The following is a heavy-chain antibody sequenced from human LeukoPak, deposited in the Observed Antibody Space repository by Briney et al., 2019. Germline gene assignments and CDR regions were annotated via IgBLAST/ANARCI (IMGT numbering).Heavy chain of an antibody. CDR2: LSPSGGIT. J-gene: IGHJ4*02. Sequence: PGGSLRLSCAASGFTFSTYAMSWVRQPPGKGLEWVSALSPSGGITYYEDSVKGRFTISRDNSKNTLYLQMNSLRAEDTAVYYCAKGVNYFVLEYWGQGTLVTISS. D-gene: IGHD3-10*02. V-gene: IGHV3-23*01. CDR3: AKGVNYFVLEY. CDR1: GFTFSTYA.